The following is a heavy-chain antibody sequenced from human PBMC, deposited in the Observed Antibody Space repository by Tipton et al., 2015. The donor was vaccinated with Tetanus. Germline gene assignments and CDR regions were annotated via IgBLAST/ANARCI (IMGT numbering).Heavy chain of an antibody. CDR2: IYHRGNT. J-gene: IGHJ4*01. CDR1: GVSMSNGGYY. CDR3: ASSVGQLWF. Sequence: TLSLTCTVSGVSMSNGGYYWSWIRQHPGKGLEWIGYIYHRGNTYYNPSLKSRLTISVDTSNNQFSLNLRSVTAADTAVYYCASSVGQLWFWGQGSLVTVSS. V-gene: IGHV4-31*03. D-gene: IGHD5-18*01.